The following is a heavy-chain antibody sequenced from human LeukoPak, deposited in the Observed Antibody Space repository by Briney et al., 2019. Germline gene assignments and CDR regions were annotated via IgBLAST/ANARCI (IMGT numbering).Heavy chain of an antibody. CDR2: INPNSGGT. CDR3: ARGITIFGVVIMGGLDY. CDR1: GYTFTGYY. J-gene: IGHJ4*02. D-gene: IGHD3-3*01. Sequence: ASVKVSCKASGYTFTGYYMHWVRQAPGQGLEWMGWINPNSGGTNYAQKFQGRVTMTRDTSISTAYMELSRLRSDDTAVYYCARGITIFGVVIMGGLDYWGQGTLVTVSS. V-gene: IGHV1-2*02.